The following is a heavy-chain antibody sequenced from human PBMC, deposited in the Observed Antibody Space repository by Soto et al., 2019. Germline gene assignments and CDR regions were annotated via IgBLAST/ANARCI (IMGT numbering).Heavy chain of an antibody. J-gene: IGHJ6*02. CDR2: ISGSGDST. CDR1: GFTFSSYA. V-gene: IGHV3-23*01. D-gene: IGHD6-13*01. CDR3: AKDRDGAAAGPTKFYGMDV. Sequence: VQLLESGGGLVQPGGSLRLSCAASGFTFSSYAMSWVRQAPGKGLEWVSVISGSGDSTYYADSVRGRFTISRDNSKNPLYLQMNSLRAEDTPVYYWAKDRDGAAAGPTKFYGMDVWGQGTTVTVSS.